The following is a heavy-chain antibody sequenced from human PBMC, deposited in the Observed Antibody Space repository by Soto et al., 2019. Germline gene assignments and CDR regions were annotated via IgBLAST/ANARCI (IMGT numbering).Heavy chain of an antibody. D-gene: IGHD3-22*01. CDR3: ARGTYYYDSSGWGGFDY. J-gene: IGHJ4*02. V-gene: IGHV4-39*01. Sequence: QLQLQESGPGLVKPSETLSLTCTVSGGSISSSSYYWGWIRQPPGKGLEWIGSIYYSGSTYYNPSRKSRVTISVDTSNNQFSLKLSSVTAADTAVYYCARGTYYYDSSGWGGFDYWGQGTLVTVSS. CDR1: GGSISSSSYY. CDR2: IYYSGST.